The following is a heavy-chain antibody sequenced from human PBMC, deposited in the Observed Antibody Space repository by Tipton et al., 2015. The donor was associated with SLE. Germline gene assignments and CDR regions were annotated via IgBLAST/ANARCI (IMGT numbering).Heavy chain of an antibody. V-gene: IGHV4-59*01. CDR1: GGSISSYY. CDR3: ARRGSYSGYYYYGMDV. D-gene: IGHD1-26*01. Sequence: TLSLTCIVSGGSISSYYWSWIRQPPGKGLEWIGYIYYSGSTNYNPSLKSRVTISVDTSKNQFSLKLSSVTAADTAVYYCARRGSYSGYYYYGMDVWGQGTTVTVSS. J-gene: IGHJ6*02. CDR2: IYYSGST.